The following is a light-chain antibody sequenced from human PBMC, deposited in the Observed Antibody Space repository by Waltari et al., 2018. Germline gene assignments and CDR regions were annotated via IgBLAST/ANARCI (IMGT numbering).Light chain of an antibody. CDR3: HSRDSTSTRV. CDR2: GPD. CDR1: SLRKFS. J-gene: IGLJ3*02. V-gene: IGLV3-19*01. Sequence: SSELNQDPAVSVALGQTVKITCQGDSLRKFSESWYQQRPGQAPILVLYGPDYRPSGIPGRFSGSTSGGTASLTITGAQAEDEAVYYCHSRDSTSTRVFGGGTRLTV.